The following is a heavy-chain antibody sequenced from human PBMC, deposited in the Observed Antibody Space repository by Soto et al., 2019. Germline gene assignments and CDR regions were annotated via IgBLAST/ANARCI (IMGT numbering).Heavy chain of an antibody. Sequence: EVQLVESGGGLVQPGGSLKLSCAASGFSFSGSPIHWVHQTPGKGLEWVGRIRVKPHNYATSYAASVGGRFTISRDDSKNTAYLQMRSLKTADTAVYYCTRPRMEWPTYYYGMDVWGQGTTVTVSS. CDR3: TRPRMEWPTYYYGMDV. CDR1: GFSFSGSP. D-gene: IGHD3-3*01. V-gene: IGHV3-73*02. J-gene: IGHJ6*02. CDR2: IRVKPHNYAT.